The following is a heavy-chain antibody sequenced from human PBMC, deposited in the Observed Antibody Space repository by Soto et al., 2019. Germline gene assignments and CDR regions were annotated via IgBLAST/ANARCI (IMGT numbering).Heavy chain of an antibody. CDR2: ISGGSSTM. CDR3: ARDDADHYYFDY. Sequence: EVQLVESGGGLVQPGGSLRLSCAASGFTFSDYSMNWVRQAPGKGLEWVSYISGGSSTMYYADSVKGRFTISRDNAKNSLYLQMNSLRDEDTAVYYCARDDADHYYFDYWGQGALVTVSS. V-gene: IGHV3-48*02. J-gene: IGHJ4*02. CDR1: GFTFSDYS.